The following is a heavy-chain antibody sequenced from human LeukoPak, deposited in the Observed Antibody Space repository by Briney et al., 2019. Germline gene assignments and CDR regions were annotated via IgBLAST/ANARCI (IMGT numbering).Heavy chain of an antibody. V-gene: IGHV3-9*01. CDR1: GFTFGDYA. Sequence: GGSLRLSCAASGFTFGDYAMHWVRQAPGKGLEWVSGISWNSGSIGYADSVKGRFTISRDNAKNSLYLQMNSLRAEDTALYYCAKSSSKYSSGWYWGWGQGTLVTVSS. CDR2: ISWNSGSI. CDR3: AKSSSKYSSGWYWG. J-gene: IGHJ4*02. D-gene: IGHD6-19*01.